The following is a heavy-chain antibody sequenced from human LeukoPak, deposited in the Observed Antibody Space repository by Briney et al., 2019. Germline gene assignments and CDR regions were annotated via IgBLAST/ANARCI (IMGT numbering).Heavy chain of an antibody. Sequence: PGGSLRLSCAASGFTFSSYSMNWVRQAPGKGLEWASSITSSSSYIYYADSVKGRFTISRDNAKNSLYLQMNSLRAEDTAVYYCARDKISCGYSYGCPIDYWGQGTLVTVSS. CDR2: ITSSSSYI. D-gene: IGHD5-18*01. CDR3: ARDKISCGYSYGCPIDY. CDR1: GFTFSSYS. J-gene: IGHJ4*02. V-gene: IGHV3-21*01.